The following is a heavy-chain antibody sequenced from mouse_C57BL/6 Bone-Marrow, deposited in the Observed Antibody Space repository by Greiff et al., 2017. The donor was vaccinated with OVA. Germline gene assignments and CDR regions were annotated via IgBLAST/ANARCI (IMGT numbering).Heavy chain of an antibody. CDR1: GYTFTDYY. CDR3: ARSKPHGFAY. J-gene: IGHJ3*01. CDR2: INPYNGGT. Sequence: EVQLVESGPVLVKPGASVKMSCKASGYTFTDYYMNWVKQSHGKSLEWIGVINPYNGGTSYNQKFKGKATLTVDTSSSTAYMELNSLTSEDSAVYYCARSKPHGFAYWGQGTLVTVSA. V-gene: IGHV1-19*01.